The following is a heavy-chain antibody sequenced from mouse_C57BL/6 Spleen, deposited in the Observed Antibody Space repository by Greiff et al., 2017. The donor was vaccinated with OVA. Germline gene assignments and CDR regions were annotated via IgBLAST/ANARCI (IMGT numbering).Heavy chain of an antibody. J-gene: IGHJ2*01. CDR1: GFTFSDYG. Sequence: EVQVVESGGGLVKPGGSLKLSCAASGFTFSDYGMHWVRQAPEKGLEWVAYISSGSRTIYYAETVKGRFTNSRDNAKNTLFLQMTSLRSEDTAMYYCARDYDYDLYFDYWGQGTTLTVSS. CDR3: ARDYDYDLYFDY. V-gene: IGHV5-17*01. CDR2: ISSGSRTI. D-gene: IGHD2-4*01.